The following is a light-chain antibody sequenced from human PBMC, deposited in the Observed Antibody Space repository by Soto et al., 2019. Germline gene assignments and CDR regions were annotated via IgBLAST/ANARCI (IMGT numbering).Light chain of an antibody. CDR2: KAS. J-gene: IGKJ4*01. CDR1: QTISTW. V-gene: IGKV1-5*03. Sequence: DIQMTQSPSTLSASVGDRVTITCRASQTISTWLAWYQQKAGKAPKLLIYKASSLEGGVPSRFSGSGSGTEFNITISSLQPDDFTTYYCQQYRTYPITFGGGTTVDIK. CDR3: QQYRTYPIT.